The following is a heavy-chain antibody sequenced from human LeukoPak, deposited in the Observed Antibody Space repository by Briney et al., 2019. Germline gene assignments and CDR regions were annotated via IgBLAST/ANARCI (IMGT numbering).Heavy chain of an antibody. V-gene: IGHV3-23*01. J-gene: IGHJ4*02. CDR1: GFTFSSYA. D-gene: IGHD3-3*01. Sequence: GGSLRLSCTASGFTFSSYAMSWVRQAPGKGLEWVAAISGSGGSTYYADSVKGRFTISRDNSKNTLYLQMSSLRAEDTAVYYCAKGALSGVAPFDYWGQGTLVTVSS. CDR2: ISGSGGST. CDR3: AKGALSGVAPFDY.